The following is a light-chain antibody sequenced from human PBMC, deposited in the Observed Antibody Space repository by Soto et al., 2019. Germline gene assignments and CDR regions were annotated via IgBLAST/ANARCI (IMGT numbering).Light chain of an antibody. CDR1: QSISNY. CDR2: IAS. CDR3: QQSYGTPYT. J-gene: IGKJ2*01. V-gene: IGKV1-39*01. Sequence: DIHMTQSPSSLSASVGDRVTITCRASQSISNYLNWYQQKPGKAPNLLIYIASNLHSGVPSRFSGSGSGTDFTLTISSLQPEDFATYYCQQSYGTPYTFGQGTKLDI.